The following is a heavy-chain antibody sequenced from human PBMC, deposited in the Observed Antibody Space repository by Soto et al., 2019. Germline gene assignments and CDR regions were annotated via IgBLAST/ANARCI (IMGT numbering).Heavy chain of an antibody. CDR3: ARDPDVYSGSGSYYDY. CDR1: GFTFSDYF. V-gene: IGHV3-11*01. D-gene: IGHD3-10*01. J-gene: IGHJ4*02. Sequence: PWGSLRLSCAASGFTFSDYFMSWIRQAPGKGLEWVSYMSGSGSIIYYADSVKGRFTISRDNAKNSLYLQMNSLRAEDTAVYYCARDPDVYSGSGSYYDYWGQGTLVTISS. CDR2: MSGSGSII.